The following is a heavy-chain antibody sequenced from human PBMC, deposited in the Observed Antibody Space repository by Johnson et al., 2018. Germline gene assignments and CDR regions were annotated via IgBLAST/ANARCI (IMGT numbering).Heavy chain of an antibody. V-gene: IGHV3-74*01. CDR1: GFTFSSYW. D-gene: IGHD3-22*01. CDR3: ARDKRNYYNSSPALDI. J-gene: IGHJ3*02. Sequence: EVQLLETGGGAVQPGGSLRLSCAASGFTFSSYWMHWVRQAPGKGLVWVSRIISDGSGTTYADSVTGRFTISRDNAKNTRYLQMHSLRAEDTAVYYCARDKRNYYNSSPALDIWGQGTMVTVSS. CDR2: IISDGSGT.